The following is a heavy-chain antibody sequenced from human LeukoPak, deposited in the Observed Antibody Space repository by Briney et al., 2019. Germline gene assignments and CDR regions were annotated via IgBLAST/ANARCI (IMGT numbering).Heavy chain of an antibody. Sequence: ASVKVSCKASEYTFTGYYIHWVRQAPGQGLEWMGWINPDSAGTNYAQKLQGRVTMTRDTSIRTAYMELSRLRSDDTAVYYCARVLFYSSGNKSNRVDYWGQGTLVTVSS. CDR1: EYTFTGYY. D-gene: IGHD6-19*01. CDR3: ARVLFYSSGNKSNRVDY. CDR2: INPDSAGT. V-gene: IGHV1-2*02. J-gene: IGHJ4*02.